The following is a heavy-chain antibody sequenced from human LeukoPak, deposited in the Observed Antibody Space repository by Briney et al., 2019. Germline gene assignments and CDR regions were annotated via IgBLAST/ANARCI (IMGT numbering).Heavy chain of an antibody. Sequence: GGSLRLSCAASGFTFSSYAMHWVRQAPGKGLEWVAVISYDGSNKYYADSVKGRFTISRDNSESTLYLQMNSLRAEDTAVYYCARGKGCSSTSCPGGYFDLWGRGTLVTVSS. V-gene: IGHV3-30*04. D-gene: IGHD2-2*01. CDR1: GFTFSSYA. CDR2: ISYDGSNK. J-gene: IGHJ2*01. CDR3: ARGKGCSSTSCPGGYFDL.